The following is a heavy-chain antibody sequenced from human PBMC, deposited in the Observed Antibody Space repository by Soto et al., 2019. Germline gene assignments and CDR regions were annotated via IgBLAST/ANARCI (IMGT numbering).Heavy chain of an antibody. CDR3: ARCFWSSPNGLDV. J-gene: IGHJ6*02. D-gene: IGHD3-3*01. Sequence: SETLSLTXIVSGGSMNSGGYYWSWIRQLPGKGLEWIGYIHHSGGTYDNPSLKSRLSISIDTSKNHFYLKLKSVTVADTAVYFCARCFWSSPNGLDVWGQGTTVTVSS. CDR1: GGSMNSGGYY. CDR2: IHHSGGT. V-gene: IGHV4-31*02.